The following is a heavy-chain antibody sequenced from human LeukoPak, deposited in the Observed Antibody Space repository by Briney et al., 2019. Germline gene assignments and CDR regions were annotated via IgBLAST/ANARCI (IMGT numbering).Heavy chain of an antibody. CDR3: ARRYCSSTTCPVDC. CDR2: ISGSGGST. V-gene: IGHV3-23*01. Sequence: PGGSLRLPCAASGFTFSSYAMSWVRQAPGKGLEWVSAISGSGGSTYYADSVKGRFTISRDNSKNTLYLQMNSLRAEDTAVYYCARRYCSSTTCPVDCWGQGTLVTVSS. J-gene: IGHJ4*02. CDR1: GFTFSSYA. D-gene: IGHD2-2*01.